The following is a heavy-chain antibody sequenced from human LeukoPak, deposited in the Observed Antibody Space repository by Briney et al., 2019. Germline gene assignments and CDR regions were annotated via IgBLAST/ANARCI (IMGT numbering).Heavy chain of an antibody. Sequence: ASVKVSCKASGYTFTDYYLFWVRQAPGHGLEWMAWINSKSGDTRFAQRFDGRVTLTRDTSISTVYMELNSLTPDDTAIYYCSREDYWGQGTLVTASS. V-gene: IGHV1-2*02. CDR1: GYTFTDYY. J-gene: IGHJ4*02. CDR2: INSKSGDT. CDR3: SREDY.